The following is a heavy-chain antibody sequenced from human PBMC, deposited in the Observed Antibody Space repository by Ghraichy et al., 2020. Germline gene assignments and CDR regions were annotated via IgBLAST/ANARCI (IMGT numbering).Heavy chain of an antibody. CDR3: ARVLRYFDWLPTPYYYGMHV. J-gene: IGHJ6*02. V-gene: IGHV1-69*13. CDR2: IIPIFGTA. D-gene: IGHD3-9*01. CDR1: GGTFSSYA. Sequence: SLKVSCKASGGTFSSYAISWVRQAPGQGLECMGGIIPIFGTANYAQKFQGRVTITADESTSTAYMELSSLRSEDTAVYYCARVLRYFDWLPTPYYYGMHVWGQGTTVTVSS.